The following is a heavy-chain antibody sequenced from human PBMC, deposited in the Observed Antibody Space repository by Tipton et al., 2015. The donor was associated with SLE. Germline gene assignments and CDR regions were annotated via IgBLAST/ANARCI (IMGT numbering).Heavy chain of an antibody. D-gene: IGHD5-24*01. V-gene: IGHV4-34*01. Sequence: TLSLTCAVYGGSFSGYYWSWIRQPPGKGLEWIGEINHSGGTNYNPSLESRVTISVDTSKNQFSLKLSSVTATDTAVYCCASHVGDGYMGYYCGMDDWAQGTTVIISS. CDR2: INHSGGT. CDR3: ASHVGDGYMGYYCGMDD. J-gene: IGHJ6*02. CDR1: GGSFSGYY.